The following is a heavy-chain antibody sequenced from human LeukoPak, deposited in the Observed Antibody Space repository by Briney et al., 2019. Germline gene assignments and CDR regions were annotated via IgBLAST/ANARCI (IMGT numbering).Heavy chain of an antibody. CDR3: ARHLERYSREDAFDI. CDR1: GYSFTSYW. V-gene: IGHV5-51*01. D-gene: IGHD6-13*01. CDR2: IYPGDSDT. J-gene: IGHJ3*02. Sequence: GESLKISCKGSGYSFTSYWIGWVRQMPGKGLEWMGIIYPGDSDTRYSPSFQGQVTISADKSISTAYLQWSSLKASDTAMYYCARHLERYSREDAFDIWGQGTMVTVSS.